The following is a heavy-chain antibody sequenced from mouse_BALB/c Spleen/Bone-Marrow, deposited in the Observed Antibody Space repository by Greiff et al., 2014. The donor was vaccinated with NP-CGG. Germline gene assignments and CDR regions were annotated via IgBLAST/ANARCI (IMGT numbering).Heavy chain of an antibody. CDR3: ARVYLWYFDV. D-gene: IGHD2-3*01. CDR1: GFSLTSYG. CDR2: RWAGGST. J-gene: IGHJ1*01. V-gene: IGHV2-9*02. Sequence: VQLQQSGPGLVAPSQSLSITCTVSGFSLTSYGVHWVRQPPGKGLEWLGVRWAGGSTNYNSALMSRLSISKDNSKSQVFLKMNSLQTNDTAMYYCARVYLWYFDVWGAGTTVTVSS.